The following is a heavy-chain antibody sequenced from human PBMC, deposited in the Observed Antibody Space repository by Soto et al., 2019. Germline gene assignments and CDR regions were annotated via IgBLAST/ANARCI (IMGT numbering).Heavy chain of an antibody. D-gene: IGHD2-15*01. CDR2: IKQDGSEK. J-gene: IGHJ4*02. Sequence: EVQLVESGGGLVQPGGSLRLSCAASGFTFSSYWMSWVRQAPGKGLEWVANIKQDGSEKYYVDSVKGRFTISRDNAKNSLYLQMNSLRAEETAVYYCARVIGSGAEDIVVVVAATLYYWGQGTLVTVHS. CDR3: ARVIGSGAEDIVVVVAATLYY. V-gene: IGHV3-7*01. CDR1: GFTFSSYW.